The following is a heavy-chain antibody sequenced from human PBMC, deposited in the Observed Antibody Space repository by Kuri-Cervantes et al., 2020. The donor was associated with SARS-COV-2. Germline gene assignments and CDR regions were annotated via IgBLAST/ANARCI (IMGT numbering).Heavy chain of an antibody. Sequence: ESLKISCAVSGGSVSSGSYYWSWIRQPPGKGLEWIGYIYYSGSTNYNPSLKSRVTISVDTSKNQFSLKLSSVTAADTAVYYCAREGPKGGGYYLTIFDYWGQGTLVTVSS. D-gene: IGHD3-22*01. CDR2: IYYSGST. CDR3: AREGPKGGGYYLTIFDY. CDR1: GGSVSSGSYY. J-gene: IGHJ4*02. V-gene: IGHV4-61*01.